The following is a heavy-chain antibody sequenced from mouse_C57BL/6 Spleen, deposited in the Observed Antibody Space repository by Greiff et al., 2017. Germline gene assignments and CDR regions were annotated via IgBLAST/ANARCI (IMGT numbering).Heavy chain of an antibody. Sequence: DVHLVESGGGLVKPGGSLKLSCAASGFTFSDYGMHWVRQAPEKGLEWVAYISSGSSTIYYADTVKGRFTISRDNAKNTLFLQMTSLRSEDTAMYYCAKSYYGRAMDYWGQGTSVTVSS. J-gene: IGHJ4*01. CDR2: ISSGSSTI. CDR3: AKSYYGRAMDY. D-gene: IGHD1-1*01. CDR1: GFTFSDYG. V-gene: IGHV5-17*01.